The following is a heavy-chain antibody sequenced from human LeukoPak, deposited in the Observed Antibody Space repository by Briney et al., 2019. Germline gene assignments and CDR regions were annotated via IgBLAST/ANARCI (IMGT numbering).Heavy chain of an antibody. Sequence: GRSLRLSRAASGFTFSSYAMSWVRQAPGKGLEWVSAISGSGGSTYYTDSVKGRFTISRDNSENTLYLQMNSLRAEDTAVYYCAKGDGYSHAFDIWGQGTMVTVSS. CDR1: GFTFSSYA. CDR3: AKGDGYSHAFDI. CDR2: ISGSGGST. D-gene: IGHD5-24*01. V-gene: IGHV3-23*01. J-gene: IGHJ3*02.